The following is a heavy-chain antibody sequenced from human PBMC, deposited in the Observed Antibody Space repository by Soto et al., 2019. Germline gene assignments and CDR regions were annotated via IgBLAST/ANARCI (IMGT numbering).Heavy chain of an antibody. D-gene: IGHD3-10*01. V-gene: IGHV3-48*02. CDR3: VRDSRRGYGLDV. CDR2: ISGGSKSI. J-gene: IGHJ6*02. CDR1: GFTFSSYA. Sequence: GGSLRLSCAASGFTFSSYAMSWVRQAPGKGLEWVSYISGGSKSIYYAASVKGRFTISRDNAKNSLYLEMNSLRDEDTAVYSCVRDSRRGYGLDVWGPGTTVTVSS.